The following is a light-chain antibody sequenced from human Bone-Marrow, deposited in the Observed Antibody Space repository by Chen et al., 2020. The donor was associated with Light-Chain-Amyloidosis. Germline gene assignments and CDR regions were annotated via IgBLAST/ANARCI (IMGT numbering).Light chain of an antibody. CDR3: YTYAGSATFV. CDR2: EGI. V-gene: IGLV2-23*01. J-gene: IGLJ1*01. Sequence: QSALTHPASVSGSPGQSITIPCTGTSSNVVDYSLVSWYQQHPGKAPKLILYEGIQRPSGVSSRCSGSMSGNTASLTLSGLQTEDEADYFCYTYAGSATFVFGSATTVTVL. CDR1: SSNVVDYSL.